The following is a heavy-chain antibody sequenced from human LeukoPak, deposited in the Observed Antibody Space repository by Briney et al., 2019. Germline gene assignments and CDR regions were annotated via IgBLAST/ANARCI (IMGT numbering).Heavy chain of an antibody. V-gene: IGHV4-34*01. CDR1: GGSFSGYY. CDR2: INHSGST. J-gene: IGHJ3*02. D-gene: IGHD5-18*01. CDR3: ARRKTIRRGYSYGYVGAAFDI. Sequence: SETLSLTCAVYGGSFSGYYWSWIRQPPGKGREWIGEINHSGSTNYNPSLKSRVTISVDTSKNQFSLKLTSVTAADTAVYYCARRKTIRRGYSYGYVGAAFDIWGQGTMVTVSS.